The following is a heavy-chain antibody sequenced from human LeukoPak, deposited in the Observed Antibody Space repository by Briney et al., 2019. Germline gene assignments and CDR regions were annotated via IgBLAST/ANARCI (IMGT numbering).Heavy chain of an antibody. CDR3: ARGGAVAGHNWFDP. D-gene: IGHD6-13*01. V-gene: IGHV1-8*03. CDR1: GYTFINYD. Sequence: ASVKVSCKASGYTFINYDINWVRQATGQGLEWMGWMIPNIGNTGYAQKFQGRVTITRDTSTNTAYMELSGLTSEDTAVYYCARGGAVAGHNWFDPWGQGTLVTVSS. CDR2: MIPNIGNT. J-gene: IGHJ5*02.